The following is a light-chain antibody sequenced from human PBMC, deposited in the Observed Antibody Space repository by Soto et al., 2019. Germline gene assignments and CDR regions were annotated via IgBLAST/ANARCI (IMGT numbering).Light chain of an antibody. V-gene: IGKV1-39*01. CDR1: QSISSY. CDR3: QQSYSTPQT. J-gene: IGKJ1*01. Sequence: DIQMTQSPSSLSASVGDRVTITCRASQSISSYLNWYQQKPGKAPKLLIYAASSLQSGVPSRFRYSRYGTDFTLTISSLQPEDFATYYCQQSYSTPQTFGQGTKVEIK. CDR2: AAS.